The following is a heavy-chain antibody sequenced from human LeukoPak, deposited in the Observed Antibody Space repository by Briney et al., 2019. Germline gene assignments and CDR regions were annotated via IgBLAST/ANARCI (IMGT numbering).Heavy chain of an antibody. CDR2: IYTSGST. J-gene: IGHJ5*02. V-gene: IGHV4-4*09. CDR1: GGSISSYY. Sequence: SETLSLTCTVSGGSISSYYWSWIRQPPGKGLEWIGYIYTSGSTNYNPSLKSRVTISVDTSKNQFSLKLSSVTAADTAVYYCARHLSRSDYNWNDVGWFDPWGQGTLVTVSS. CDR3: ARHLSRSDYNWNDVGWFDP. D-gene: IGHD1-20*01.